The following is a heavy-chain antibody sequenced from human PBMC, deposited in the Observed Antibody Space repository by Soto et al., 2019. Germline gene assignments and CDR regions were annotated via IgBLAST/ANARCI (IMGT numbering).Heavy chain of an antibody. CDR1: GYTFTSYG. D-gene: IGHD2-2*01. Sequence: QVQLVQSGAEVKKPGASVKVSCKASGYTFTSYGISWVRQAPGQGLEWMGWISAYNGNTNYAQKLQGRVTMTTDTPTSRAYMELRSQRSDDPAVYYCARVVVVVPAAPGGWFDPGGQGNLGNVSS. V-gene: IGHV1-18*04. CDR3: ARVVVVVPAAPGGWFDP. J-gene: IGHJ5*02. CDR2: ISAYNGNT.